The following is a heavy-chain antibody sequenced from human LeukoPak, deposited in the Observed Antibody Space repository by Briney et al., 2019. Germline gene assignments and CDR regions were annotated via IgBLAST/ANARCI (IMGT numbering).Heavy chain of an antibody. CDR3: ARDASMINFDY. D-gene: IGHD3-16*01. CDR1: GYTFTVYS. J-gene: IGHJ4*02. V-gene: IGHV7-4-1*02. CDR2: ITTSTGKP. Sequence: ASVKVSCKASGYTFTVYSINWLRQAPGQGLEWMGWITTSTGKPTYAQGFTGRFVFSLDTSVSTTYLHINSLKAEDTAVYYCARDASMINFDYWGQGSLVTVSS.